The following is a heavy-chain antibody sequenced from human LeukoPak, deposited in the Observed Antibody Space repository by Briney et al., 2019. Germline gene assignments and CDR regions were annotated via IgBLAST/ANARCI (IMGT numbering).Heavy chain of an antibody. J-gene: IGHJ6*03. CDR2: INHSGST. CDR1: GGSFSGYY. V-gene: IGHV4-34*01. D-gene: IGHD5-24*01. Sequence: PSETLSLTCAVYGGSFSGYYWSWIRQPPGKGLEWIGEINHSGSTNYNPSLKSRVTISVDTSKNQFSLKLSSVTAADTAVYYCAKMAPGGYYYYYYMDVWGKGTTVTVSS. CDR3: AKMAPGGYYYYYYMDV.